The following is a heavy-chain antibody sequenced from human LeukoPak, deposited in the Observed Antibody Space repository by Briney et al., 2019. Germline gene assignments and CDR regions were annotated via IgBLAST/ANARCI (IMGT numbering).Heavy chain of an antibody. J-gene: IGHJ4*02. CDR1: GFTFKSYA. CDR3: VKGRDLSRWEMDS. D-gene: IGHD6-13*01. CDR2: IKTNGVNT. V-gene: IGHV3-64*05. Sequence: GGSLSLSCSASGFTFKSYAMHWVPQAPGQGRKYVSSIKTNGVNTYYAYYVKGRFNTSRDKSSNTVYGQMNSLTPEDTAVYYCVKGRDLSRWEMDSWGEGALVTVSS.